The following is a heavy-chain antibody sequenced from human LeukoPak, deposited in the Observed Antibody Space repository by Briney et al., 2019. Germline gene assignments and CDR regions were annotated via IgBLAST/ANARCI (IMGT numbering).Heavy chain of an antibody. V-gene: IGHV1-46*04. J-gene: IGHJ5*02. D-gene: IGHD3-10*01. CDR3: AREAGSYLLDP. CDR1: GYTFTSYY. CDR2: INPSGGST. Sequence: GASVKVSCKASGYTFTSYYMHWVRQAPGQGLEWMGIINPSGGSTSYAQKLQGRVTMTRDTSTSTVYMELSSLRSEDTAVYYCAREAGSYLLDPWGQGTLVTVSS.